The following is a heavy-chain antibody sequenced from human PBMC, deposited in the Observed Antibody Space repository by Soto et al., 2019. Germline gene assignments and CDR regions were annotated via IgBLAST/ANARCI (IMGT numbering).Heavy chain of an antibody. CDR2: INHSGST. CDR3: ARGEYSGSSY. D-gene: IGHD1-26*01. CDR1: GGSFSGYY. V-gene: IGHV4-34*01. J-gene: IGHJ4*02. Sequence: SETLSLTCAFYGGSFSGYYWSWIRQPPGKGLEWIGEINHSGSTNYNPSLKSRVTISVDTSKNQFSLKLSSVTAADTAVYYCARGEYSGSSYWGQGTLVTVSS.